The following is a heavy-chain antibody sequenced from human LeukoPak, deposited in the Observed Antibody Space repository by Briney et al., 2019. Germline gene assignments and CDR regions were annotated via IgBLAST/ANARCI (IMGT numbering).Heavy chain of an antibody. D-gene: IGHD4/OR15-4a*01. CDR2: ISRSGSTK. CDR1: GFTFSDYN. V-gene: IGHV3-11*01. CDR3: AKDQVLRYYFDY. Sequence: PGGSLRLSCAASGFTFSDYNMRWIRQAPGKGLEWVSSISRSGSTKYYADSVKGRFTISRDNAKNSLFLQMNSLRAEDTAVYYCAKDQVLRYYFDYWGQGTLVTVSS. J-gene: IGHJ4*02.